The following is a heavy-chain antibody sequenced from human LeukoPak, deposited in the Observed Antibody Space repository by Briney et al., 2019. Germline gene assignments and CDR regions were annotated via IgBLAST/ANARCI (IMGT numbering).Heavy chain of an antibody. D-gene: IGHD6-25*01. J-gene: IGHJ4*02. CDR2: INPNSGGT. CDR3: ATKKQRVTPIDY. V-gene: IGHV1-2*02. Sequence: GASVKVSCKASGYTFTGYYIHWVRQAPGQGLEWMGWINPNSGGTKYEQKFQGRVTMTRDTSISTAYMELSRLRSDDTAVYYCATKKQRVTPIDYWGQGTLVTVSS. CDR1: GYTFTGYY.